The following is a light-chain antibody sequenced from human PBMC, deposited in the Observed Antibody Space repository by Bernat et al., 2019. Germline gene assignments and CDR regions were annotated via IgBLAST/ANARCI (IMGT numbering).Light chain of an antibody. Sequence: QSALTQPRSVSGSPGQSVTISCTGTSGDVGAYNYVSWYQQHPGKAPKLMIYDVNKRPSGVPDRLSGSKSGNTASLTISGLQAEDEADYYCCSYAGSHTFVFGTGTEVTVL. J-gene: IGLJ1*01. V-gene: IGLV2-11*01. CDR1: SGDVGAYNY. CDR2: DVN. CDR3: CSYAGSHTFV.